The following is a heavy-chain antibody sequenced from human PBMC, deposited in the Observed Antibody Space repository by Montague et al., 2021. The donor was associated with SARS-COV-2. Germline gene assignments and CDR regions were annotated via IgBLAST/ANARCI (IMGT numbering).Heavy chain of an antibody. CDR1: GGSISSYY. J-gene: IGHJ5*02. CDR2: IYYGGST. D-gene: IGHD5-24*01. CDR3: ARLRRPDGYSYWLGP. Sequence: SETLSLTCTVSGGSISSYYWSWIRQPPGKGLEWIGYIYYGGSTNYNPSFKGRVIMSVDTSNNQFSLRLTSVTAADTAVYYCARLRRPDGYSYWLGPWGQGTLVTVSS. V-gene: IGHV4-59*08.